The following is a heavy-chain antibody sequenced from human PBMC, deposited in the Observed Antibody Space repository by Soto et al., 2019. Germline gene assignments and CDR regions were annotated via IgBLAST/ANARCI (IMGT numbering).Heavy chain of an antibody. CDR3: ISMPAVFLKGDAFDH. Sequence: EVQLVESGGGLVQPGGSLRLSCVGSGFTFSRAWMTWVRQAPGKGLEWVGRIKTKADGGTIHYAAPVKDRFSISRDDSKSTVFLQINCLKTDDSSLYFCISMPAVFLKGDAFDHWGQGTIVTVSS. CDR2: IKTKADGGTI. J-gene: IGHJ3*01. V-gene: IGHV3-15*01. CDR1: GFTFSRAW. D-gene: IGHD2-2*01.